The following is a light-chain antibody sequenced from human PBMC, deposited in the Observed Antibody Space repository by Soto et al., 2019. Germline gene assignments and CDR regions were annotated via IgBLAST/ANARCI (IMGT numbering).Light chain of an antibody. V-gene: IGKV3-11*01. CDR3: QQRSNWPT. J-gene: IGKJ3*01. CDR2: DAS. Sequence: VLTQSPDTLSLSPGETATLSCRASQSVDRYVAWYQQKPGQAPRLLIYDASNRATGIPARFSGSGSGTDFTLTISSLEPEDFAVYYCQQRSNWPTFGPGTKVDIK. CDR1: QSVDRY.